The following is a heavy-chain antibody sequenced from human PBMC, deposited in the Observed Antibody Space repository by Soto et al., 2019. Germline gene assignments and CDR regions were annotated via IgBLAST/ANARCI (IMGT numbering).Heavy chain of an antibody. Sequence: EASVKVSCKASGYPFTSYDINWVRQAPGQGLEWMGIINPNGGSTTYAQKFQGRVTLTRDTSTNTVNMELSSLRSEDTAVYYCAREKWLVRRNDPFDIWGQGTMVTVSS. J-gene: IGHJ3*02. CDR2: INPNGGST. CDR3: AREKWLVRRNDPFDI. V-gene: IGHV1-46*01. CDR1: GYPFTSYD. D-gene: IGHD6-19*01.